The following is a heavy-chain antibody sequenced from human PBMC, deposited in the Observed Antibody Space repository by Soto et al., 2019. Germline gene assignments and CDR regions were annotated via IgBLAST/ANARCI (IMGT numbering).Heavy chain of an antibody. D-gene: IGHD3-3*01. J-gene: IGHJ3*02. CDR3: ARDRLVRITIFGVTNDAFDI. Sequence: ASVKVSCKASGYTFTSYGISWVRQAPGQGLEWMGWINAGNGNTKYSQKFQGRVTITRDTSASTAYMELSSLRSEDTAVYYCARDRLVRITIFGVTNDAFDIWGQGTMVTVSS. CDR1: GYTFTSYG. V-gene: IGHV1-3*01. CDR2: INAGNGNT.